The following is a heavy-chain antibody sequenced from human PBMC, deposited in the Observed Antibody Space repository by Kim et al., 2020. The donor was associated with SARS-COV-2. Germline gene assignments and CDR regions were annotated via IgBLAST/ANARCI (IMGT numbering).Heavy chain of an antibody. CDR2: RNPKDGLT. V-gene: IGHV1-18*01. Sequence: ASVKVSCKSSGYIFNNFGISWVRQAPGQGLEWVGWRNPKDGLTHYAQRFKGRVTVTTDTATATAYMELRSLRSDDTAVYYCARDIEYDVDYWGQGTLVTV. J-gene: IGHJ4*01. CDR3: ARDIEYDVDY. CDR1: GYIFNNFG. D-gene: IGHD1-1*01.